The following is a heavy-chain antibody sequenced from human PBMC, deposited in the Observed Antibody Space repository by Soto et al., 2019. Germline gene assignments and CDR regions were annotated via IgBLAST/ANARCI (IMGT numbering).Heavy chain of an antibody. D-gene: IGHD2-2*01. CDR1: GFTFSSYG. CDR2: ISYDGSNK. Sequence: QVQLVESGGGVVQPGRSLRLSCAASGFTFSSYGMHWVRQAPGKGLEWVAVISYDGSNKYYADSVKGRFTISRDNSKNTLYLQMNSLRAEDTAVYYCAKADASYCSSTSCHDYWYFDLWGRGTLVTVSS. CDR3: AKADASYCSSTSCHDYWYFDL. J-gene: IGHJ2*01. V-gene: IGHV3-30*18.